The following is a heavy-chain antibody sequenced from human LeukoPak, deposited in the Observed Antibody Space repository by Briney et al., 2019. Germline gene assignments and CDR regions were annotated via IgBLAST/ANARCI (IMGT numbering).Heavy chain of an antibody. V-gene: IGHV3-30*03. D-gene: IGHD4-11*01. CDR1: GFTFSTHG. Sequence: GRSLSLSCAASGFTFSTHGMHWVRQPPGRGLEWLAMISYDATFKTYADSVKGRFTISRDNPRNTLYLQMNSLSSEDTAVYYCARDYSTLGMDVWGQGTTVTVSS. J-gene: IGHJ6*02. CDR2: ISYDATFK. CDR3: ARDYSTLGMDV.